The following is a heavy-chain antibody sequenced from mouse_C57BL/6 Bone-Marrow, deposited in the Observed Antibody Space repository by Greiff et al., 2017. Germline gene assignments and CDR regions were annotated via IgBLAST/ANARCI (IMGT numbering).Heavy chain of an antibody. CDR2: IDPSDSYT. CDR1: GYTFTSYW. J-gene: IGHJ2*01. D-gene: IGHD1-1*01. Sequence: QVQLQQPGAELVMPGASVKLSCKASGYTFTSYWMHWVKQRPGQGLEWIGEIDPSDSYTNYNQQFKGKSTLTVDKSSSTAYMQLSSLTSEDSAVYYCARSIYYGSSLDYWGQGTTLTVSS. CDR3: ARSIYYGSSLDY. V-gene: IGHV1-69*01.